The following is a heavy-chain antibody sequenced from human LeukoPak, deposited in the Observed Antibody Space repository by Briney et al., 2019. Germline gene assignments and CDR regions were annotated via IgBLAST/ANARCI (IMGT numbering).Heavy chain of an antibody. Sequence: ASVKVSCKASGGTFTNYAINWVRQAPGQGLEWMGRIIPILDVTNYAQKFQGRVTITADQSTSTAYMELSSLRSEDTAVYYCARGGEPVGFDYWGQGTLVTVSS. V-gene: IGHV1-69*04. J-gene: IGHJ4*02. CDR2: IIPILDVT. D-gene: IGHD1-26*01. CDR1: GGTFTNYA. CDR3: ARGGEPVGFDY.